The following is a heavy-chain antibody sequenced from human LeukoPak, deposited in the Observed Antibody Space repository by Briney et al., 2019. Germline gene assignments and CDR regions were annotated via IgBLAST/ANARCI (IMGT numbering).Heavy chain of an antibody. CDR3: AKEGRSLQSY. CDR1: GFMFSSNW. D-gene: IGHD5-24*01. V-gene: IGHV3-7*03. CDR2: IKDDGTET. Sequence: GGSLRLSCAASGFMFSSNWMSWVRLAPGKGLEWVANIKDDGTETYYVDSVKGRFTVSRDNAKNSLYLQMNSLRVEDTAVYYCAKEGRSLQSYWGQGTLVTVSS. J-gene: IGHJ4*02.